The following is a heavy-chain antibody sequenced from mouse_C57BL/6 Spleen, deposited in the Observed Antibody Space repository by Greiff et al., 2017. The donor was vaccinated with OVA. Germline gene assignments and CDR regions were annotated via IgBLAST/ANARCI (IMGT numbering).Heavy chain of an antibody. J-gene: IGHJ1*03. V-gene: IGHV5-9-1*02. CDR1: GFTFSSYA. CDR3: TRGGLGYGGYFDV. D-gene: IGHD2-14*01. Sequence: EVQLVESGEGLVKPGGSLKLSCAASGFTFSSYAMSWVRQTPEKRLEWVAYISSGGDYIYYADTVKGRFTISRDNARNTLYLQMSSLKSEDTAMYYGTRGGLGYGGYFDVWGTGTTVTSPQ. CDR2: ISSGGDYI.